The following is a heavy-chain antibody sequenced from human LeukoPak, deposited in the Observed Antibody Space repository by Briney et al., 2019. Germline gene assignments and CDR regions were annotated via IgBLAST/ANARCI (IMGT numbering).Heavy chain of an antibody. Sequence: GGSLRLSCAASGFTFSSYAMSWVRQAPGKGLEWVSVMYSGGSTNYADSLKGRFTISRDDSKNTLYLQMNSLRAEDTAIYYCARDRVVTFGGVIVGAFDIWGQGTMVTVSS. J-gene: IGHJ3*02. CDR3: ARDRVVTFGGVIVGAFDI. D-gene: IGHD3-16*01. CDR1: GFTFSSYA. CDR2: MYSGGST. V-gene: IGHV3-23*03.